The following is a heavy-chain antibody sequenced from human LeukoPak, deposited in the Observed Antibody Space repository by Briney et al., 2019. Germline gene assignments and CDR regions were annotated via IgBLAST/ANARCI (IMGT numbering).Heavy chain of an antibody. J-gene: IGHJ6*03. CDR1: GFTFRSYT. D-gene: IGHD4-11*01. V-gene: IGHV3-48*04. CDR2: ITSSGATI. Sequence: GGSLRLSCAASGFTFRSYTMNWVRQAPGKGLEWVSYITSSGATIYYADSVKGRFTISRDNAKNSLYLQMNSPRAEDTAVYYCARVGTSSKYYYYMDVWGKGTTVTVSS. CDR3: ARVGTSSKYYYYMDV.